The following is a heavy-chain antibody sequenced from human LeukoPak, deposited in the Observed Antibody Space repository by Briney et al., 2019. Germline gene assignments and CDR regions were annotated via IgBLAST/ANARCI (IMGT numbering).Heavy chain of an antibody. CDR3: ARIGVGQYHFDY. D-gene: IGHD2-2*01. Sequence: GGSLRLSCAASGFTLSTYWMHWVRQAPGKGLVWVSRINPDGTITSYADSVKGRFTISRDNAKNTLYLQMNSLRAEDTAMYCCARIGVGQYHFDYWGQGNLVTVSS. CDR1: GFTLSTYW. V-gene: IGHV3-74*01. CDR2: INPDGTIT. J-gene: IGHJ4*02.